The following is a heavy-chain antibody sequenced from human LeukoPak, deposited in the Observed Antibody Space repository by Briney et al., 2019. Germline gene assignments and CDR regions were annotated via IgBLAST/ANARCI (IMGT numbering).Heavy chain of an antibody. CDR1: GGSFSGYY. CDR2: INPSGST. J-gene: IGHJ5*02. V-gene: IGHV4-34*01. CDR3: ARGRFKAVRGSLYNWFDP. D-gene: IGHD3-10*01. Sequence: SETLSLTCAVDGGSFSGYYWSWIRQPPGKGLERIGEINPSGSTNYNPSLKSRVTISVDTSKNQFSLKLSSVTAADTAVYYCARGRFKAVRGSLYNWFDPWGQGTLVTVSS.